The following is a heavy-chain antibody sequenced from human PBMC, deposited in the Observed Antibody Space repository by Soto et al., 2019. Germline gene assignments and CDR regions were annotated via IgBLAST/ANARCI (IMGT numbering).Heavy chain of an antibody. CDR1: GFSLSADGVG. J-gene: IGHJ3*01. D-gene: IGHD2-2*01. CDR2: IYWDDDK. Sequence: QITLKESGPTLVKPTQTLTLTCTFSGFSLSADGVGVGWIRQPPGKALEWRALIYWDDDKRYRPSLKSRLTITKDTSKNQVVLTMTNMDPVDTATYYCAHAYGGTSWPNDAFDVWGQGTVVTVSS. CDR3: AHAYGGTSWPNDAFDV. V-gene: IGHV2-5*02.